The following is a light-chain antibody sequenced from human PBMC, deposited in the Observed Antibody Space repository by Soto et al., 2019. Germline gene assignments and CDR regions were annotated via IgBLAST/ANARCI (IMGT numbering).Light chain of an antibody. CDR2: EVN. Sequence: QSALTQSASVSGSPGQSVTISCTGPRSDIGDSNFISWYQHSPGKAPSLLIYEVNNRPSGVSKRFSGSKAGNTASLTISGLLDDDEADYFCASFRSGTILVFGSGTKLTVL. J-gene: IGLJ1*01. CDR3: ASFRSGTILV. V-gene: IGLV2-14*01. CDR1: RSDIGDSNF.